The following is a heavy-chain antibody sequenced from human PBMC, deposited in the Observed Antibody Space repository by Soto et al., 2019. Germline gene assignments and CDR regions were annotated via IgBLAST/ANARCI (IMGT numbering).Heavy chain of an antibody. CDR3: ARHASTDIVVVPAAKAHYYYYYGMDV. D-gene: IGHD2-2*01. Sequence: GESLKISCKGSGYSFTSYWIGWVRQMPGKGLEWMGIIYPGDSDTRYSPSFQGQVTISADKSISTTYLQWSSLKASDTAMYYCARHASTDIVVVPAAKAHYYYYYGMDVWGQGTTVTVSS. CDR1: GYSFTSYW. J-gene: IGHJ6*02. CDR2: IYPGDSDT. V-gene: IGHV5-51*01.